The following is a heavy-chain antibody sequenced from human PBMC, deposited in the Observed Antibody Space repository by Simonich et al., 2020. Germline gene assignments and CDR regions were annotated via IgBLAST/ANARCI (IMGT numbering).Heavy chain of an antibody. J-gene: IGHJ3*02. D-gene: IGHD2-21*01. CDR3: ARNGLVGILKAFDI. CDR2: INPNRGGT. Sequence: QVQLVQSGAEVKKPGASVKVSCKASGYTFTGYYMHWVRQAPGQGLGWMGWINPNRGGTNEAQKFQGRVNMTREQSISTAYMELSRLRSDDTAVYYCARNGLVGILKAFDIWGQGTMVTVSS. V-gene: IGHV1-2*02. CDR1: GYTFTGYY.